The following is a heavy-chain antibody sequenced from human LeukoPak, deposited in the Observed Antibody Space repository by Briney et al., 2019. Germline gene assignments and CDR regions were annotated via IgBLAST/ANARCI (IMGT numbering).Heavy chain of an antibody. J-gene: IGHJ4*02. CDR2: IYHSGST. CDR1: GYSISSGYY. CDR3: ARDADSSSWYRIY. D-gene: IGHD6-13*01. V-gene: IGHV4-38-2*02. Sequence: SETLSLTCTVSGYSISSGYYWGWIRQPPGKGLEWIASIYHSGSTYYNPSLKSRVSISVDTSKNQFSLKLSSVTAADTAVYYCARDADSSSWYRIYWGQGTLVTVSS.